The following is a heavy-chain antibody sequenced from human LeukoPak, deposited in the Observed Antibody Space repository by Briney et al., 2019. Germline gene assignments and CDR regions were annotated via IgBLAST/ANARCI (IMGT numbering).Heavy chain of an antibody. D-gene: IGHD5-12*01. Sequence: SQTLSLTCTVSGDSISSGGDFWSWIRQPPGKGLEWIGYIHSSGTTHYKSSLTSRITMSLDTSKNEFSLKVTSVTAADTAIYYCARYSGYERDWGQGTLVTVSS. J-gene: IGHJ4*02. CDR3: ARYSGYERD. V-gene: IGHV4-30-4*01. CDR2: IHSSGTT. CDR1: GDSISSGGDF.